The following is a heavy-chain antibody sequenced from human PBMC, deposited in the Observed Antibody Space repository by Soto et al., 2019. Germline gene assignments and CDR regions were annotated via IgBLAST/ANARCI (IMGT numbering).Heavy chain of an antibody. D-gene: IGHD3-22*01. CDR2: IYPDDSDT. CDR1: GYSFTNYW. Sequence: EVQLVQSGAEVKKPGESLKISCKASGYSFTNYWIGWVRQMPEKGLEWMGIIYPDDSDTRYSPSFQGQVTISTDKSISTAYLQWSSLKASDTAMYYCARLRHYYHSSSYANNAFDIWGQGTVVTGSS. V-gene: IGHV5-51*03. J-gene: IGHJ3*02. CDR3: ARLRHYYHSSSYANNAFDI.